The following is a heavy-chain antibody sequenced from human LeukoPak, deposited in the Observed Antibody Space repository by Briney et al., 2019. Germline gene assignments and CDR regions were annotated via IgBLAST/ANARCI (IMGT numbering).Heavy chain of an antibody. J-gene: IGHJ5*02. CDR2: INYSGST. V-gene: IGHV4-34*01. Sequence: SETLSLTCAVYGGSFSAYYWSWIRQPPGKGLEWIGEINYSGSTNYNPSLTSRVTISIDTSKNQFSLKLSSVTAADTAVYYCARDSSAAKFDPWGQGTLVTVSS. D-gene: IGHD6-13*01. CDR3: ARDSSAAKFDP. CDR1: GGSFSAYY.